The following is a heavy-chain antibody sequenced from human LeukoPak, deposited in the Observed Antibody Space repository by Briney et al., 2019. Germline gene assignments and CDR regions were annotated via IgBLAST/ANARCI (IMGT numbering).Heavy chain of an antibody. CDR3: ARVGSGWYLEY. CDR2: IHHSGST. CDR1: GGSFSGYY. D-gene: IGHD6-19*01. J-gene: IGHJ4*02. V-gene: IGHV4-34*01. Sequence: SETLSLTCAVYGGSFSGYYWSWIRQPPGKGLEWIGEIHHSGSTNYNPSVKSRVTISIDTSKIQFSLKLSSVTAADTAVHYCARVGSGWYLEYWGQGTLVTVSS.